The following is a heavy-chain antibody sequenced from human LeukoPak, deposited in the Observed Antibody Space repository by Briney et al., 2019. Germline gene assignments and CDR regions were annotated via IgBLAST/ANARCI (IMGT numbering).Heavy chain of an antibody. CDR3: AKHRAPVPGSHPKNPTAYFED. Sequence: PGGSLRLSCAASGVTFSGHSMSWVRQAPGKGREWVPAISSGGDVTFYADSVKGRFIVSRDKSNNMLSLQMSSLRAEDTALYYCAKHRAPVPGSHPKNPTAYFEDWGQGTLVTVSS. J-gene: IGHJ4*02. D-gene: IGHD6-19*01. V-gene: IGHV3-23*01. CDR1: GVTFSGHS. CDR2: ISSGGDVT.